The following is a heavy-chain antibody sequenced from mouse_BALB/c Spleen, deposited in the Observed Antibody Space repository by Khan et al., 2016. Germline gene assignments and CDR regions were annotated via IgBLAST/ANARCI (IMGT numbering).Heavy chain of an antibody. CDR2: INPSTGYT. V-gene: IGHV1-7*01. CDR3: ARDLDY. CDR1: GYTFPTYW. Sequence: QVQLQQSGAELAKPGASVKMSCKASGYTFPTYWMHWVKQRPGQGLEWIGYINPSTGYTEYNQKFKDKATLTADKSSSTAYMQLSSLTSEDSAVYYCARDLDYWGQGTTLTVSS. J-gene: IGHJ2*01.